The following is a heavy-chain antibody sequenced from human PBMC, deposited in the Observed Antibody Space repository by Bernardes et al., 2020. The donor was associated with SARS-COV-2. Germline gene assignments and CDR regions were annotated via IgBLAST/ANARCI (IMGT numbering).Heavy chain of an antibody. CDR1: GFTFSSYG. CDR2: ISYDGSNK. D-gene: IGHD4-17*01. CDR3: AKGPEWDYGDYCGMDV. V-gene: IGHV3-30*18. Sequence: GGSLRLSCAASGFTFSSYGMHWVRQAPGKGLEWVAVISYDGSNKYYADSVKGRFTISRDNSKNTLYLQMNSLRAEDTAVYYCAKGPEWDYGDYCGMDVWGQGTTVTVSS. J-gene: IGHJ6*02.